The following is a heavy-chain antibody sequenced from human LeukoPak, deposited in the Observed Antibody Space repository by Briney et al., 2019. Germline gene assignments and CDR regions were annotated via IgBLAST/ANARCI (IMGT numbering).Heavy chain of an antibody. CDR1: GFTFSSYT. Sequence: GGSLRLSCAASGFTFSSYTMNWVRQAPGKGLEWVSYISSSSSYIYYADSVKGRFTISRDNAENSLYLQMNSLRAEDTAVYYCARGSEGYCSGGGCYYGMDGGGQGTTVTVSS. CDR3: ARGSEGYCSGGGCYYGMDG. D-gene: IGHD2-15*01. V-gene: IGHV3-21*01. CDR2: ISSSSSYI. J-gene: IGHJ6*01.